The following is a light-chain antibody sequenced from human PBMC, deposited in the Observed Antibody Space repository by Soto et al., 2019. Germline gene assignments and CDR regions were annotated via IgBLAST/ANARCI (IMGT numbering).Light chain of an antibody. J-gene: IGKJ2*01. CDR1: QSISSW. V-gene: IGKV1-5*01. Sequence: DIQMTQSPSTLSASVGDRVTISCRASQSISSWLAWYQQKPGMTPKLLIYDASRLESGVPSRFSGSGSGTEFTLTISSLQPDEFATYYCQQYNDYVNSFGQGTKLEMK. CDR3: QQYNDYVNS. CDR2: DAS.